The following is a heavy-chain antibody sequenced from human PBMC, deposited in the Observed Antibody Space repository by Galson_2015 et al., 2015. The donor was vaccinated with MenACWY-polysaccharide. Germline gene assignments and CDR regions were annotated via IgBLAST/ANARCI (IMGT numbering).Heavy chain of an antibody. V-gene: IGHV1-46*01. Sequence: SVKVSCKASGYTFTSYYMHWVRQAPGQGLEWMGIINPSGGSKSYAQKFQGRVTMTRDTSTSTVYMELSSLRSEDTAVYYCARDSLSLDYGDYYRRLGEDLGYWGQGTLVTVSS. CDR2: INPSGGSK. CDR1: GYTFTSYY. J-gene: IGHJ4*02. D-gene: IGHD4-17*01. CDR3: ARDSLSLDYGDYYRRLGEDLGY.